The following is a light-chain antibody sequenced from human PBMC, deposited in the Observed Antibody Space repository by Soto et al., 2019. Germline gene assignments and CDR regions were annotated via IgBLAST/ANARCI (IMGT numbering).Light chain of an antibody. CDR1: QSVHTNF. V-gene: IGKV3-20*01. CDR3: QQYGSSPPWT. CDR2: GAS. Sequence: EIVLTQSPGTLSLSPGERSALSCMSIQSVHTNFLAWYQQNPGQAPRLLIYGASSRATGIPDRFSGSGSGTDFTLTISRLEPEDFAVYYCQQYGSSPPWTFGQGTKVDIK. J-gene: IGKJ1*01.